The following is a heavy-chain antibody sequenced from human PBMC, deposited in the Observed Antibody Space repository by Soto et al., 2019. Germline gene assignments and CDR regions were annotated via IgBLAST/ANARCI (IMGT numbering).Heavy chain of an antibody. CDR1: GFTFSSYS. CDR3: ANGARDYYYYYYGMDV. CDR2: ISGSGGST. V-gene: IGHV3-23*01. Sequence: GSLRLSCAASGFTFSSYSMSWVRQAPGKGLEWVSAISGSGGSTYYADSVKGRFTISRDNSKNTLYLQMNSLRAEDTAVYYCANGARDYYYYYYGMDVWGQGTTVTVSS. D-gene: IGHD3-16*01. J-gene: IGHJ6*02.